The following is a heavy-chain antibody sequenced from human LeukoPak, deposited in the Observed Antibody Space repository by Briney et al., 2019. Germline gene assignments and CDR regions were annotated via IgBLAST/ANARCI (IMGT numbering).Heavy chain of an antibody. CDR2: IYHSGST. V-gene: IGHV4-4*02. D-gene: IGHD6-13*01. J-gene: IGHJ4*02. CDR3: ARAQAADTEYYFDY. Sequence: RTSETRSLTCAVSGGSISSSNWWSWVRQPPGKGLEWIGEIYHSGSTNYNPSLKSRVTISVDKSKNQFSLKLSSVTAADTAVYYCARAQAADTEYYFDYWGQGTLVTVSS. CDR1: GGSISSSNW.